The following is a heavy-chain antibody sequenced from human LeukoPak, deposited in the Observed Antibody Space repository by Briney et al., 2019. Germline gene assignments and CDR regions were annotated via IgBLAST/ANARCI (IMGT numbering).Heavy chain of an antibody. V-gene: IGHV3-30-3*01. Sequence: GGSLRLSCAASGFTFSSYAMHWVRQAPGKGLEWVAVISHDGSNKYYADSVKGRFTISRDNSKNTLYLQMNSLRAEDTAVYYCAREQWLVAFDYWGQGTLVTVSS. J-gene: IGHJ4*02. CDR2: ISHDGSNK. CDR1: GFTFSSYA. CDR3: AREQWLVAFDY. D-gene: IGHD6-19*01.